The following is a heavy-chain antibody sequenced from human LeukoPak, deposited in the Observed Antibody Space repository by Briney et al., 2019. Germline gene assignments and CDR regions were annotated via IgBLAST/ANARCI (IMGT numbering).Heavy chain of an antibody. CDR2: IRYDGSNK. Sequence: GGSLRLSCAASGFTVSSNYMSWVRQAPGKGLEWVAFIRYDGSNKYYADSVKGRFTISRDNSKNTLYLQMNSLRAEDTAVYYCAKDLGGGISIFGVALGYWGQGTLVTVSS. J-gene: IGHJ4*02. D-gene: IGHD3-3*01. V-gene: IGHV3-30*02. CDR3: AKDLGGGISIFGVALGY. CDR1: GFTVSSNY.